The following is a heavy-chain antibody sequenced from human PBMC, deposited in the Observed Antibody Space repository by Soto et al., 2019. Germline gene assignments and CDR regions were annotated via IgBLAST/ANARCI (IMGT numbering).Heavy chain of an antibody. Sequence: QVQLQESGPGLVKPSETLSLTCTVSGGSVSSGSYYWSWIRQPPGKGLEWIGYIYSRGSTSYNPSLKSRVTISVDTSKNQFSLKLSSVTAADTAVYYCVRDGDGYNYWGQGTLVTVSS. D-gene: IGHD5-12*01. CDR2: IYSRGST. CDR3: VRDGDGYNY. CDR1: GGSVSSGSYY. J-gene: IGHJ4*02. V-gene: IGHV4-61*01.